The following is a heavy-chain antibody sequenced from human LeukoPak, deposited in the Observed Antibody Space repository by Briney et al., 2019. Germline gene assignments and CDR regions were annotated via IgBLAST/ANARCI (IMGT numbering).Heavy chain of an antibody. Sequence: GGSLRLSCAASGFTFSNAWMSWVRQAPGKGLEWVGRIKSKTDGGTTDYAAPVKGRFTISRDDSKDTLYLQMNSLKTEDTAVYYCARDGVYSGSYLLRAPFDYWGQGTLVTVSS. J-gene: IGHJ4*02. D-gene: IGHD1-26*01. CDR2: IKSKTDGGTT. CDR1: GFTFSNAW. CDR3: ARDGVYSGSYLLRAPFDY. V-gene: IGHV3-15*01.